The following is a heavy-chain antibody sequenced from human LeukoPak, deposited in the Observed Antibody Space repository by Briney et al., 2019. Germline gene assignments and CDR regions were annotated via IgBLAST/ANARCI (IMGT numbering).Heavy chain of an antibody. V-gene: IGHV1-8*01. CDR3: ASWCGGDNCYSGYDF. CDR2: MNPTTGNT. CDR1: GYTFTSYD. D-gene: IGHD2-15*01. Sequence: GASVKVSCKASGYTFTSYDINWVRQATGQGLEWMGWMNPTTGNTDYAQKFQGRVTMTRNTSISTACMELSSLRSEDTALYYCASWCGGDNCYSGYDFWGQGTLVTVSS. J-gene: IGHJ4*02.